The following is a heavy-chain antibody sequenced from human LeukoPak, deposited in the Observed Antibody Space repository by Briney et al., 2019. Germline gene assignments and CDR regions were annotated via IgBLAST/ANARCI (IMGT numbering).Heavy chain of an antibody. Sequence: ASVKVSCKASGYTFTGYYMHWVRQAPGQGLEWMGWINPNSGGTNYAQKFQGRVTMTRDTSISTAYMEQSRLRSDDTAVYYCARPISTVVRRNAFDIWGQGTMVTVSS. V-gene: IGHV1-2*02. J-gene: IGHJ3*02. D-gene: IGHD4-23*01. CDR2: INPNSGGT. CDR1: GYTFTGYY. CDR3: ARPISTVVRRNAFDI.